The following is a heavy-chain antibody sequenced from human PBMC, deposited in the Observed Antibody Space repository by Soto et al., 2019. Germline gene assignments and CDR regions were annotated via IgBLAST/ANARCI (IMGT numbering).Heavy chain of an antibody. D-gene: IGHD3-3*01. CDR1: GYSFTSYW. J-gene: IGHJ5*02. CDR3: ARLFIRARYDFWSGYYAGGWVDP. CDR2: IYPGDSDT. Sequence: GESLKISCKGSGYSFTSYWIGWVRQMPGKGLEWMGIIYPGDSDTRYSPSFQGQVTISADKSISTAYLQWSSLKASDTAMYYCARLFIRARYDFWSGYYAGGWVDPWGQGTLVTVSS. V-gene: IGHV5-51*01.